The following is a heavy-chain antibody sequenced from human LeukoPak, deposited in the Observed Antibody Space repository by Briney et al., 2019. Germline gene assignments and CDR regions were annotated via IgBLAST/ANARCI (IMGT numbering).Heavy chain of an antibody. J-gene: IGHJ4*02. CDR2: IYNSGST. Sequence: SETLSLTCTVSGYSISSGYYWGWIRQPPGKGLEWIGSIYNSGSTYYNPSLKSRVTISVDTSKNQFSLKLSSVTAADTAVYYCARLNCSGGSCYWGGFDYWGQGTLVTVSS. V-gene: IGHV4-38-2*02. CDR3: ARLNCSGGSCYWGGFDY. CDR1: GYSISSGYY. D-gene: IGHD2-15*01.